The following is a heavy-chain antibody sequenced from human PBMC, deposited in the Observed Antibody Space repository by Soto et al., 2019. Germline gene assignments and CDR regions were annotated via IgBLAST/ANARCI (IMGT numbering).Heavy chain of an antibody. CDR3: ARPLRVRNFYHGLAV. V-gene: IGHV1-69*01. CDR2: IIPMFGTP. CDR1: GGTFSKYA. J-gene: IGHJ6*02. Sequence: QVQLVQSGAELKKPGSSVKVSCKASGGTFSKYAISWVRQAPGQGLEWLGGIIPMFGTPNYAQKFQGRVTISAHESTTTAYLSLISLSSTDTSEFVSARPLRVRNFYHGLAVCGQGTTVTVSS.